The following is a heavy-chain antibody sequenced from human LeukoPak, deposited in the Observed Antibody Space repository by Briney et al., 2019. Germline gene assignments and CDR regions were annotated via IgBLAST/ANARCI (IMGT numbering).Heavy chain of an antibody. Sequence: PGGSLRLSCAASGFTFSSYAMHWVRQAPGKGLEWVAVISYDGSNKYYADSVKGRFTISRDNSKNTLYLQMNSLRAEDTAVYYCARDAVVLSPDYYYYMDVWGIGTTVTVSS. CDR3: ARDAVVLSPDYYYYMDV. CDR2: ISYDGSNK. CDR1: GFTFSSYA. D-gene: IGHD2-8*02. V-gene: IGHV3-30*04. J-gene: IGHJ6*03.